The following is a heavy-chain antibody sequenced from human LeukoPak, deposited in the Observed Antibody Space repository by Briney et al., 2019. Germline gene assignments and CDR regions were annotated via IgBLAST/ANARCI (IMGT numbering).Heavy chain of an antibody. CDR3: AGYCSGGSCPDS. V-gene: IGHV4-59*08. CDR1: GGSISAYY. Sequence: SETLSLTCSLSGGSISAYYWTWIRQPPGKGLEWIGYVHYSGSNHYNPSLKSRVTMSVDTSKNRFSLQLSSVTAADTAVYYCAGYCSGGSCPDSWGQGTLVTVSS. D-gene: IGHD2-15*01. CDR2: VHYSGSN. J-gene: IGHJ4*02.